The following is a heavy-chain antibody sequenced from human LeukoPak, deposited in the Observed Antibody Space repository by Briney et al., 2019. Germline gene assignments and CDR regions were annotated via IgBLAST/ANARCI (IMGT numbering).Heavy chain of an antibody. D-gene: IGHD3-10*01. J-gene: IGHJ4*02. CDR1: GFTFSSYA. V-gene: IGHV3-23*01. CDR3: AIRASGSGTSLYYFDY. Sequence: GGSLRLSCAASGFTFSSYAMSWVRQAPGKGLEWVSVISNSGGSTFYADSVKGRFTISRDNSKNTLYLQMNSLRAEDTAVYYCAIRASGSGTSLYYFDYWGQGTLVTVSS. CDR2: ISNSGGST.